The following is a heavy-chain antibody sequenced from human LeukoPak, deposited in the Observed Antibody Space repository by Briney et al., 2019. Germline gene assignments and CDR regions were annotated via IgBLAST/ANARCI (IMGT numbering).Heavy chain of an antibody. CDR2: INPNSGGT. Sequence: ASVKVSCKASGYTFTGYYMHWVRQAPGQGLEWMGWINPNSGGTNYAQKFQGRVTMTRDTSISTAYMELSRLRSDDTAVYYCARDWGYCSSTSCYGRGYYYYMDVWGKGTTVTVSS. V-gene: IGHV1-2*02. CDR1: GYTFTGYY. J-gene: IGHJ6*03. D-gene: IGHD2-2*01. CDR3: ARDWGYCSSTSCYGRGYYYYMDV.